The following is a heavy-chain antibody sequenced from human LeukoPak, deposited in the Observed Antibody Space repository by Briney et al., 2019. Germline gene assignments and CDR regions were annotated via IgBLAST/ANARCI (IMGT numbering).Heavy chain of an antibody. D-gene: IGHD6-13*01. V-gene: IGHV4-31*03. Sequence: PSETLPLTCTVSGGSISSGGYYWSWIRQHPGKGLEWIGYIYYSGSTYYNPSLKSRVTISVDTSKNQFSLKLSSVTAADTAVYYCARDTSIAAAGPETWGQGTLVTVSS. CDR3: ARDTSIAAAGPET. CDR2: IYYSGST. CDR1: GGSISSGGYY. J-gene: IGHJ4*02.